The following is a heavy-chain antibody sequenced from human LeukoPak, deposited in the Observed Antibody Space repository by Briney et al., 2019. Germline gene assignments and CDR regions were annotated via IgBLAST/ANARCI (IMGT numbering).Heavy chain of an antibody. Sequence: PGGSLRLSCAASGFTFSSYAMHWVRQAPGKGLEWVAVISYDGSNKYYADSVKGRFTISRDNSKNTLYLQMNSLRAEDTAVYYCARDGGQVDTAMVTSFIDYWGQGTLVTVSS. CDR1: GFTFSSYA. CDR2: ISYDGSNK. CDR3: ARDGGQVDTAMVTSFIDY. V-gene: IGHV3-30-3*01. D-gene: IGHD5-18*01. J-gene: IGHJ4*02.